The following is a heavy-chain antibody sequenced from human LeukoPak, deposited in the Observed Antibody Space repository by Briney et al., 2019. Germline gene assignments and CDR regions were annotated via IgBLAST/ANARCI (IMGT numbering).Heavy chain of an antibody. J-gene: IGHJ4*02. CDR1: GFTFSSYS. CDR2: ISSSSSTI. CDR3: ARDAGRWGSRGYYFDY. D-gene: IGHD7-27*01. V-gene: IGHV3-48*01. Sequence: GGSLRLSCAASGFTFSSYSMNWVRQAPGKGLEWVSYISSSSSTIYYADSVKGRFTTSRDNAKNSLYLQMNSLRAEDTAVYYCARDAGRWGSRGYYFDYWGQGTLVTVSS.